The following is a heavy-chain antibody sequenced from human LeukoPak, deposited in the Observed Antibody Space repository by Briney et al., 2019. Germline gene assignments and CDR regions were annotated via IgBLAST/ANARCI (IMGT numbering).Heavy chain of an antibody. CDR1: GYTFTSYD. CDR3: ARGRSGRTYYDYVWGRNRYYGMDV. Sequence: GASVKVSCKASGYTFTSYDINWVRQATGQGLEWMGMMNPNSGNTGYSQKFQGRVTMTRNTSISTAYLELSSLRTEDTAVYYCARGRSGRTYYDYVWGRNRYYGMDVWGQGTTVTVSS. CDR2: MNPNSGNT. V-gene: IGHV1-8*01. D-gene: IGHD3-16*01. J-gene: IGHJ6*02.